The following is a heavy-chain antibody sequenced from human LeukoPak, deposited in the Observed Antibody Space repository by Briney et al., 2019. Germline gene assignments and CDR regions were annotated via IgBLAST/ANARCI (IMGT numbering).Heavy chain of an antibody. CDR2: ISFDGSDK. CDR3: AREYGDYVISNY. Sequence: GRSLRLSCAASGFSFSSYAMNWVRQAPGKGLEWVAVISFDGSDKYYADSEKGRFTISRDNSKNTVYLQMNSLRAEDTALYYCAREYGDYVISNYWGQGTLVAVSS. D-gene: IGHD4-17*01. CDR1: GFSFSSYA. V-gene: IGHV3-30*04. J-gene: IGHJ4*02.